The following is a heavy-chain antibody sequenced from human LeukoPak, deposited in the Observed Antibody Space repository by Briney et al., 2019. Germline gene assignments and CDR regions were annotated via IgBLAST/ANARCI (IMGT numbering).Heavy chain of an antibody. J-gene: IGHJ4*02. V-gene: IGHV3-21*01. CDR1: GFTFSSYS. Sequence: GGSLRLSCAASGFTFSSYSMNWVRQAPGKGLEWVSSISSSSSYIYYADSVKGRFTISRDNAKNSLYLQMNSLRAEDTAVYYCARDRDMITFGGVIAPPDYWGQGTLVTVSS. CDR3: ARDRDMITFGGVIAPPDY. CDR2: ISSSSSYI. D-gene: IGHD3-16*02.